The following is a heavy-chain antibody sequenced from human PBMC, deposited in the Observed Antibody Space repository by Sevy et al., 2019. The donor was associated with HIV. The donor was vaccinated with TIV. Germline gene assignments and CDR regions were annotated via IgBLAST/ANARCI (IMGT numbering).Heavy chain of an antibody. CDR2: IRYDGSNK. V-gene: IGHV3-30*02. CDR1: GFTFSSYW. Sequence: GGSLRLSCAASGFTFSSYWMSWVRQAPGKGLEWVAFIRYDGSNKYYADSVKGRFTISRDNSKNTLYLQMNSLRAEDTAVYYCAKDSDYDFWSGYYGPYYYYYYGMDVWGQGTTVTVSS. J-gene: IGHJ6*02. CDR3: AKDSDYDFWSGYYGPYYYYYYGMDV. D-gene: IGHD3-3*01.